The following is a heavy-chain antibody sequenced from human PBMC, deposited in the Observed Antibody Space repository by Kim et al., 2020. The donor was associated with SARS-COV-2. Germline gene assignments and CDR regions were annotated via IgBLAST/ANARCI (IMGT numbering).Heavy chain of an antibody. J-gene: IGHJ4*02. CDR1: GGSISSSSYY. V-gene: IGHV4-39*01. D-gene: IGHD1-26*01. CDR3: ARHISPVRWELPYYFDY. CDR2: IYYSGST. Sequence: SETLSLTCTVSGGSISSSSYYWGWIRQPPGKGLEWIGSIYYSGSTYYNPSLKSRVTISVDTSKNQFSLKLSSVTAADTAVYYCARHISPVRWELPYYFDYWGQGTLVTVSS.